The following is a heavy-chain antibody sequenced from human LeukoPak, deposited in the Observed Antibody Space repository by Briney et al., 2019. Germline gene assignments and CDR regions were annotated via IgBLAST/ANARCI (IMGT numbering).Heavy chain of an antibody. J-gene: IGHJ4*02. CDR1: EFTFSSYN. V-gene: IGHV3-23*01. CDR2: ISSSGGST. Sequence: GGSLRLSCAASEFTFSSYNMNWVRQAPGRGLEWVSAISSSGGSTYYADSVKGRFTISRDNSKNTLYLQMNSLRAEDTAVYYCAKEGVVLMVYAVGGYFDYWGQGTLVTVSS. D-gene: IGHD2-8*01. CDR3: AKEGVVLMVYAVGGYFDY.